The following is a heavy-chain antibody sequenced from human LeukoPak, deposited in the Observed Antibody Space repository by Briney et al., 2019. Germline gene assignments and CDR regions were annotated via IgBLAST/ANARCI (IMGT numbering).Heavy chain of an antibody. Sequence: SETLSLTCSVSGDSITGYYWGWIRQPPGKGLEWIGNIYYTGNTYYNSSLKSRVTISLDTSKNQFSLQVISLTAADTAVYYCAKGFGTTVVNYDGGAFDIWGQGTMVTVSS. V-gene: IGHV4-39*07. CDR1: GDSITGYY. J-gene: IGHJ3*02. D-gene: IGHD4-23*01. CDR3: AKGFGTTVVNYDGGAFDI. CDR2: IYYTGNT.